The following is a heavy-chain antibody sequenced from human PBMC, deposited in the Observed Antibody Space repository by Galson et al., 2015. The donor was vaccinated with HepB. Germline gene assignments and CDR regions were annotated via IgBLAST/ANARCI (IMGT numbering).Heavy chain of an antibody. CDR3: ARDQITIFGVVIGYFDP. J-gene: IGHJ5*02. D-gene: IGHD3-3*01. Sequence: SVKVSCKASGGTFSSYAISWVRQAPGQGLEWMGGIIPIFGTANYAQKFQGRVTITADESTSTAYMELSSLRSEDTAVYYCARDQITIFGVVIGYFDPWGQGTLVTVSS. CDR1: GGTFSSYA. V-gene: IGHV1-69*13. CDR2: IIPIFGTA.